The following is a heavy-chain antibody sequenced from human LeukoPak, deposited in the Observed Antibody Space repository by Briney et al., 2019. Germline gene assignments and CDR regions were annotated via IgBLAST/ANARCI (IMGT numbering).Heavy chain of an antibody. CDR2: INHSGST. V-gene: IGHV4-34*01. CDR3: ARGPIGLRAFDI. CDR1: GGSFSGYY. D-gene: IGHD2/OR15-2a*01. Sequence: SETLSLTCAVYGGSFSGYYWSWIRQPPGKGLEWIGEINHSGSTNYNPSLKSRVTISVDTSKNQFSLKLSSVTAADTAVYYCARGPIGLRAFDIRGQGTMVTVSS. J-gene: IGHJ3*02.